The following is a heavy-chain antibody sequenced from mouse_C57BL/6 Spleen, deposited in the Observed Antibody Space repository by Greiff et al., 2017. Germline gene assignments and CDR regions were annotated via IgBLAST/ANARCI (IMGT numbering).Heavy chain of an antibody. CDR1: GYTFTSYW. CDR3: ARADYYGSSSLFDY. D-gene: IGHD1-1*01. V-gene: IGHV1-7*01. CDR2: INHSSGYT. Sequence: QVQLQQSGAELAKPGASVKLSCKASGYTFTSYWMHWVKQRPGQGLEWIGYINHSSGYTKYNQKFKDKATLTADKSYSKAYMQLSSLTYEDSAVYYCARADYYGSSSLFDYWGQGTTLTVSS. J-gene: IGHJ2*01.